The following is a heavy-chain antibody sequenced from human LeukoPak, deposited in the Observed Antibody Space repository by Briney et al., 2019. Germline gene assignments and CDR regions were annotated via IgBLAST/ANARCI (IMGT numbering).Heavy chain of an antibody. CDR2: ISGSGGST. CDR1: GFSFSNYA. CDR3: AKDYSSNWYNWFDP. J-gene: IGHJ5*02. Sequence: GGSLRLSCVPSGFSFSNYAMSWVRQAPGKGLEWVSSISGSGGSTHYADSVKGRFTISRDKTKNTLYLQMNSLRAEDTAVYYCAKDYSSNWYNWFDPWGQGTLVTVSS. V-gene: IGHV3-23*01. D-gene: IGHD6-13*01.